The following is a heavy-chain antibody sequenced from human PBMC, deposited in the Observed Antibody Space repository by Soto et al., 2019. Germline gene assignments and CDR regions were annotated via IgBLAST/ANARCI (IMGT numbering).Heavy chain of an antibody. CDR2: IYPGDSDT. V-gene: IGHV5-51*01. CDR1: GYDFTSFW. Sequence: PGESLKISCKAPGYDFTSFWIGWVRQMPGKGLEWMGIIYPGDSDTKYNQSFQRQVTISADKSITTTYLQWSSLKASDTAIYYCAASIFYYGMDVWGQGTTVTVSS. J-gene: IGHJ6*02. CDR3: AASIFYYGMDV.